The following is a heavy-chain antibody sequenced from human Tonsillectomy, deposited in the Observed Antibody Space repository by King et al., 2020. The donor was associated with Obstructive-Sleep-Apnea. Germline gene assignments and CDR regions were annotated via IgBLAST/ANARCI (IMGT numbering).Heavy chain of an antibody. CDR3: AGIWRAVAYNWFDP. J-gene: IGHJ5*02. Sequence: QLQESGPGLVKPSETLSLTCTVSGGSISTTSYYWGCIRQPPGKGLEWIGSIYYSGSTYYNPSLQSRVPISVDTSKNRFSLKLYSLTAADTAIYYSAGIWRAVAYNWFDPWGQGTLVTVSS. V-gene: IGHV4-39*07. D-gene: IGHD1-26*01. CDR2: IYYSGST. CDR1: GGSISTTSYY.